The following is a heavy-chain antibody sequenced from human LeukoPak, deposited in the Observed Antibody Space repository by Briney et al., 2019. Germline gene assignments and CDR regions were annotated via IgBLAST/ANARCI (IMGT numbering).Heavy chain of an antibody. V-gene: IGHV3-30*02. D-gene: IGHD2-15*01. J-gene: IGHJ4*02. CDR3: AREACSGGSCYPFDY. CDR2: IRYDGSNK. Sequence: GGSLRLSCAASRFTFSSYGMHWVRQAPGKGLEWVAFIRYDGSNKYYEDSVKGRFTISRDNAKNTLYLQMNSLRAEDTAVYYCAREACSGGSCYPFDYWGQGTLVTVSS. CDR1: RFTFSSYG.